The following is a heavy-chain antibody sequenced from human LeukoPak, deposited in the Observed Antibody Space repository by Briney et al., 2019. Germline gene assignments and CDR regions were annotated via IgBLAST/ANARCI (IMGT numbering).Heavy chain of an antibody. J-gene: IGHJ4*02. D-gene: IGHD1-7*01. CDR3: ARESQGGLELHFDY. CDR2: IYSGGST. Sequence: PGGSLRLSCAASGFTVSSNYMSWVRQAPGKGLEWVSVIYSGGSTYYADSVKGRFTISRDNSKNTLYLQMNSLRAEDTAVYYCARESQGGLELHFDYWGQGTLVTVSS. CDR1: GFTVSSNY. V-gene: IGHV3-53*01.